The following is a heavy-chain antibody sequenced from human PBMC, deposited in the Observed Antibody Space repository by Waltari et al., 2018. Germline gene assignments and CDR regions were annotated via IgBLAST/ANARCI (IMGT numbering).Heavy chain of an antibody. CDR3: ASGSSNYYYYMDV. Sequence: EVQLVQSGAEVKKPGESLKISCQGSGYSFTSSSIDWVRQMPGKGLAWMGIIYPGDSDTRYSPSFQGQVTISADKSISTAYLQWSSLKASDTAMYYCASGSSNYYYYMDVWGKGTTVTVSS. V-gene: IGHV5-51*01. D-gene: IGHD6-6*01. J-gene: IGHJ6*03. CDR2: IYPGDSDT. CDR1: GYSFTSSS.